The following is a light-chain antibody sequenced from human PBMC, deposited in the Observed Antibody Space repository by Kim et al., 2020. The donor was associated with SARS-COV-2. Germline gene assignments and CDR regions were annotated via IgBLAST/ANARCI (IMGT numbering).Light chain of an antibody. Sequence: DIQMTQSPSSLSASVGDRVTITCQASQDISNYLDWYQQKPGKAPKVLIYEASNLERGVPSRFSGSGSGTDFTFTINSLQPEDIATYYCQQYDNLPLTFGGGTKLEI. CDR3: QQYDNLPLT. CDR1: QDISNY. J-gene: IGKJ4*01. CDR2: EAS. V-gene: IGKV1-33*01.